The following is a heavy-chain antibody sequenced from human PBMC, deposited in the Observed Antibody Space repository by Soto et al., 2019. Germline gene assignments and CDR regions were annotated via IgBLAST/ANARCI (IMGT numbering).Heavy chain of an antibody. CDR3: MLGSGWKDFDY. Sequence: PSETLSLTCTVSGGSISSGGYYWSWIRQHPGKGLDWIWFIFFFWSTFYNPSLKSRVTIFVDTSKNQFSLKLSSLTAADTAVYYCMLGSGWKDFDYWGQGTLVTVSS. CDR1: GGSISSGGYY. CDR2: IFFFWST. J-gene: IGHJ4*02. V-gene: IGHV4-31*08. D-gene: IGHD3-22*01.